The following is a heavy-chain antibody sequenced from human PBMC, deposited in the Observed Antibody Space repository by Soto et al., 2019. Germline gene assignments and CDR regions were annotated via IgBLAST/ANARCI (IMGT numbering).Heavy chain of an antibody. J-gene: IGHJ4*02. D-gene: IGHD4-4*01. V-gene: IGHV3-7*01. Sequence: GGSLRLSCAASGFTFSSYWMSWVRQAPGKGLEWVANIKQDGSEKYYVDSVKGRFTIPRDNAKNSLYLQMNSLGAEDTAVYYCARGDYSPSFDYWGQGTLVTVSS. CDR3: ARGDYSPSFDY. CDR2: IKQDGSEK. CDR1: GFTFSSYW.